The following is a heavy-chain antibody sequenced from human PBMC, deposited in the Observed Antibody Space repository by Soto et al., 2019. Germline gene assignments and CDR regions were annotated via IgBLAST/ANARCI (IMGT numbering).Heavy chain of an antibody. D-gene: IGHD6-13*01. J-gene: IGHJ4*02. CDR2: ISSSGSTI. CDR1: GFTFSDYY. V-gene: IGHV3-11*01. CDR3: ARRATAAVVPVDY. Sequence: GGSLRLSCAASGFTFSDYYMSWIRQAPGKGLEWVSYISSSGSTIYYADSVKGRFTISRDNAKNSLYLQMNSLRAEDTAVYYCARRATAAVVPVDYWGQGTLVTVSS.